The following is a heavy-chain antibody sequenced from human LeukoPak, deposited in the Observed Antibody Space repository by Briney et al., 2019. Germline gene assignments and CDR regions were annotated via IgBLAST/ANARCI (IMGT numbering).Heavy chain of an antibody. J-gene: IGHJ4*02. Sequence: GGSLRLSCAASGFTFSAYSMNWVRQAPGKGLEWVSSISGSGIYIYYADSVKGRFTISRDNAKNSLYLQMNSLRAEDTALYYCASGGIYYGAAFDFWGQGSLVTVSA. CDR3: ASGGIYYGAAFDF. D-gene: IGHD1-26*01. CDR1: GFTFSAYS. V-gene: IGHV3-21*04. CDR2: ISGSGIYI.